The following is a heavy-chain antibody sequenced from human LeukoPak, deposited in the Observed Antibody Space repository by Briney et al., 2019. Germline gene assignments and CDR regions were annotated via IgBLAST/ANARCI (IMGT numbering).Heavy chain of an antibody. Sequence: GESLKISCKGSGYSFISYWSGWVRQMPGKGLEWMGIIYPADSDTRYSPSFQGQVTISADKSINTAYLQWSSLKASDTAMYYCARSRYCGGDCYSRDFDYWGQGILVTVSS. V-gene: IGHV5-51*01. D-gene: IGHD2-21*02. CDR3: ARSRYCGGDCYSRDFDY. CDR1: GYSFISYW. J-gene: IGHJ4*02. CDR2: IYPADSDT.